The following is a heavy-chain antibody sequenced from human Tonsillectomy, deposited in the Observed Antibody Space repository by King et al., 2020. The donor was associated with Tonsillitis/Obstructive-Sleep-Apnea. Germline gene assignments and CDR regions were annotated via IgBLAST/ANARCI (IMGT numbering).Heavy chain of an antibody. Sequence: QFTLKESGPTLVKPTQTLTLTCTFSGFSLSTSGVGVGWIRQPPGKTLEWLALIYWDDDKGYSPSLKSRLTIAKDSFKNQVVLRMTNMDPVDTATYYCAQIAEGKPTHFWGQGILVTVSS. CDR3: AQIAEGKPTHF. J-gene: IGHJ4*02. CDR1: GFSLSTSGVG. D-gene: IGHD1-14*01. CDR2: IYWDDDK. V-gene: IGHV2-5*02.